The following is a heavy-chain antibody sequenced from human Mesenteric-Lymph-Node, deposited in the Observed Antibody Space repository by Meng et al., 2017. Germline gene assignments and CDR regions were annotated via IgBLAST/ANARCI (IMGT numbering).Heavy chain of an antibody. CDR3: ARVRYCGGDCYPGYFDY. Sequence: GESLKISCAASGFTFSSYSMNWVRQAPGKGLEWVSSISSSSSYIYYADSVKGRFTISRDNAKNSLYLQMNSLRAEDTAVYYCARVRYCGGDCYPGYFDYWGQGKLVNGAS. J-gene: IGHJ4*02. V-gene: IGHV3-21*01. CDR2: ISSSSSYI. CDR1: GFTFSSYS. D-gene: IGHD2-21*02.